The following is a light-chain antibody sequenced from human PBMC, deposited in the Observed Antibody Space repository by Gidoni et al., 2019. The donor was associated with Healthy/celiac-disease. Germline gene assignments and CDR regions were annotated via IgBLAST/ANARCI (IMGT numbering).Light chain of an antibody. CDR3: CSYAGSSAVV. CDR1: SSDVGSYNL. CDR2: EVS. V-gene: IGLV2-23*02. Sequence: QSALTQPASVSGSPGPSLTISCTGTSSDVGSYNLVSWYQQHPGKAPKLMIYEVSKRPSGVSNRCSGSKSGNTASLTISGLQAEDEADYYCCSYAGSSAVVFGGGTKLTVL. J-gene: IGLJ2*01.